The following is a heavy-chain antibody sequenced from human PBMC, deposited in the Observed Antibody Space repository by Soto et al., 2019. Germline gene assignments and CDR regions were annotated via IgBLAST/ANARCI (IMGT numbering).Heavy chain of an antibody. J-gene: IGHJ3*02. D-gene: IGHD6-19*01. CDR3: ARSALADTEGGAFDI. CDR2: INPSGGST. V-gene: IGHV1-46*01. Sequence: QVQLVQSGAEVKKPGASVKVSCKASGYTFTSYYMHWVRQAPGQGLEWMGIINPSGGSTSYAQKFQGRVTMTRDTSPSTGYMELSSLRSEDTAVYYCARSALADTEGGAFDIWGQGTMVTVSS. CDR1: GYTFTSYY.